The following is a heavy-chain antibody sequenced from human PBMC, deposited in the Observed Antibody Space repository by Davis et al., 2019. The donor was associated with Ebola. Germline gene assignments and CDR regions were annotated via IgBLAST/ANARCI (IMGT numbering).Heavy chain of an antibody. J-gene: IGHJ6*04. CDR1: GYTFTSYG. CDR2: ISAYNGNT. D-gene: IGHD3-9*01. CDR3: ARAPLDWLLYYYYGMDV. Sequence: ASVKVSCKASGYTFTSYGISWVRQAPGQGLEWMGWISAYNGNTNYAQKLQGRVTMTRDTSISTAYMELSRLRSDDTAVYYCARAPLDWLLYYYYGMDVWGKGTTVTVSS. V-gene: IGHV1-18*01.